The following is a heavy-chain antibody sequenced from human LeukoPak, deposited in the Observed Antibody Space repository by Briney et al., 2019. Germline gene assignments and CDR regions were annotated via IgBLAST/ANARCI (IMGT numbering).Heavy chain of an antibody. CDR1: GFTFSGYA. J-gene: IGHJ3*02. CDR3: ATISMRIIEVADMGAFDI. Sequence: GGSLRLSCAASGFTFSGYAMSWVRQAPGKGLEWGSAISGSGGSTYYADSVKGRFTISRDNSKNTLYLQMNSLRAEDTAVYYCATISMRIIEVADMGAFDIWGQGTMVTVSS. D-gene: IGHD6-19*01. CDR2: ISGSGGST. V-gene: IGHV3-23*01.